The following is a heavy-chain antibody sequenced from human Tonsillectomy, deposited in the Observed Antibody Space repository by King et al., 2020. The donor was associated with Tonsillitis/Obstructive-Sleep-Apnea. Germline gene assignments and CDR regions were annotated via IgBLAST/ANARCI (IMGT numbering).Heavy chain of an antibody. V-gene: IGHV4-34*01. Sequence: VQLQQWGAGLLNPSETLALTFAVKGGCFSGFYLSWIRQLLGKGLEWIGEIKHSGSNNDNPSLKSRVTLSVDTSKNQFSLKLGSVTAADTAVYYCATRVGCSSTSCLDWFDPWGQGTLVTVSS. CDR2: IKHSGSN. CDR3: ATRVGCSSTSCLDWFDP. J-gene: IGHJ5*02. CDR1: GGCFSGFY. D-gene: IGHD2-2*01.